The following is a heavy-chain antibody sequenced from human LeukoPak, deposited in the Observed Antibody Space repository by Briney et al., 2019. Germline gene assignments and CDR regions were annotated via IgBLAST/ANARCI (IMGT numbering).Heavy chain of an antibody. Sequence: GGSLRLSCVASGFTFSTYSMTWVRQTPGKGLEWVSSISSSSTYIYYADSLKGRFTISRDNAKNSLYLQMNSLTAEDTAVYYCARIRAAMSTGDAFDIWGQGTMVTVSS. CDR1: GFTFSTYS. CDR2: ISSSSTYI. J-gene: IGHJ3*02. D-gene: IGHD5/OR15-5a*01. CDR3: ARIRAAMSTGDAFDI. V-gene: IGHV3-21*01.